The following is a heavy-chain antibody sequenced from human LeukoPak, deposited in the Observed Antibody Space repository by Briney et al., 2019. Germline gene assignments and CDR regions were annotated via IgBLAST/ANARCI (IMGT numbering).Heavy chain of an antibody. CDR3: ARGGRYNWDDVGFDY. D-gene: IGHD1-20*01. J-gene: IGHJ4*02. Sequence: GVTLRLSCAVSGYPFSSGNKNGGRRPPARGLVGVLSISYRSGYIYYTDSVKGRVTISVDNPKNSLYLQMNTVSAEDTAVYYCARGGRYNWDDVGFDYWGQGTTVTVSS. CDR2: ISYRSGYI. CDR1: GYPFSSGN. V-gene: IGHV3-21*01.